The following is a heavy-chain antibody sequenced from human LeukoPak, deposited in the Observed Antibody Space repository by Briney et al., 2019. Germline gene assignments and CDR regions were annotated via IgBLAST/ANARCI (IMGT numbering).Heavy chain of an antibody. V-gene: IGHV3-23*01. CDR1: GFTFSSYA. CDR2: ISGSGGST. D-gene: IGHD2-2*01. J-gene: IGHJ6*02. CDR3: AKLHGYCSSTSCYAPYYYYGMDV. Sequence: GGSLRLSCAASGFTFSSYAMSWVRQAPGKGLEWVSAISGSGGSTYYADSVKGRFTISRDNSKNTLYLQMNSLRAEDTAVYYCAKLHGYCSSTSCYAPYYYYGMDVWGQGTTVTVSS.